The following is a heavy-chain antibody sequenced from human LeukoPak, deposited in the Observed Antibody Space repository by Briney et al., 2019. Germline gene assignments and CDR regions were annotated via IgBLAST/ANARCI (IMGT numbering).Heavy chain of an antibody. D-gene: IGHD3-10*01. CDR1: GGSFSGYY. V-gene: IGHV4-34*01. CDR3: ARPMYYYGSGSFDY. Sequence: SETLSLTCAVYGGSFSGYYWSWIRQPPGKGLEWIGEINHSGSTNYNPSLKSRVTISVDTSKNQFSLKLSSVTAADTAVYYCARPMYYYGSGSFDYWGQGTLVTVSS. J-gene: IGHJ4*02. CDR2: INHSGST.